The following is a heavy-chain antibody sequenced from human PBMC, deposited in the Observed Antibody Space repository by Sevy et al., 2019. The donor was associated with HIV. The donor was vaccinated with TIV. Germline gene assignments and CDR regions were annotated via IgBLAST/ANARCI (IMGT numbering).Heavy chain of an antibody. J-gene: IGHJ4*02. CDR2: ISSSSTI. V-gene: IGHV3-48*01. CDR3: AIGLGGGTIAADY. CDR1: GFTFSPYA. Sequence: GGSLRLSCAASGFTFSPYAMNWVRQAPGKGLEWVSYISSSSTIYYADSVKGRFTISRDNAKNSLYLQMNSLRAEDTAVYYCAIGLGGGTIAADYWGQGALVTVSS. D-gene: IGHD1-1*01.